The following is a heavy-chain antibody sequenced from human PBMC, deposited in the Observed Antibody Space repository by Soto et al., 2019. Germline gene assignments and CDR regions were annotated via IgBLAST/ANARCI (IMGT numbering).Heavy chain of an antibody. Sequence: PGGSMRLSCAASGFTFSNAWMSWVRQAPGKGLEWVGRIKSKTDGGTTDYAAPVKGRFTISRDDSKNTLYLQMNSLKTEDTAVYYCTTAYDYGSGSPLLGYYYYYGMDVWGKGTTVTSPQ. CDR3: TTAYDYGSGSPLLGYYYYYGMDV. CDR2: IKSKTDGGTT. J-gene: IGHJ6*04. V-gene: IGHV3-15*01. D-gene: IGHD3-10*01. CDR1: GFTFSNAW.